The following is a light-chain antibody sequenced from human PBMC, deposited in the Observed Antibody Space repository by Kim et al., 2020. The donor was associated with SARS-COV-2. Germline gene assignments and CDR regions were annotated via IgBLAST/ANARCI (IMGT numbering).Light chain of an antibody. CDR1: NIGSKS. Sequence: APGKTARSTCGGNNIGSKSVHWYQQKPGQAPVLLIYYDSDRPSGIPERFSGSNSGNTATLTISRVEAGDEADYYCQVWDSSSDHRVFGGGTQLTVL. CDR2: YDS. J-gene: IGLJ2*01. V-gene: IGLV3-21*04. CDR3: QVWDSSSDHRV.